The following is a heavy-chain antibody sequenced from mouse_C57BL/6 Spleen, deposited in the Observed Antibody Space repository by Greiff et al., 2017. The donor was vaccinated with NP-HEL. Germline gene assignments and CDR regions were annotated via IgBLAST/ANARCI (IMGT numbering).Heavy chain of an antibody. D-gene: IGHD1-1*01. CDR3: ARDYASYFDV. V-gene: IGHV1-26*01. CDR1: GYTFTDYY. J-gene: IGHJ1*03. Sequence: EVQLQQSGPELVKPGASVKISCKASGYTFTDYYMNWVKQSHGKSLEWIGDINPNNGGTSYNQKFKGKATLTVDKSSSTAYMELRSLTSEDSAVYYCARDYASYFDVWGTGTTVTVSS. CDR2: INPNNGGT.